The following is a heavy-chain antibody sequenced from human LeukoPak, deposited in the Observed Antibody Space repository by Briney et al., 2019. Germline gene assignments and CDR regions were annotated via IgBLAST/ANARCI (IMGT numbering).Heavy chain of an antibody. D-gene: IGHD6-13*01. CDR1: GFSLSTSGVG. Sequence: SGPTLVKPTQTLTLTCTFSGFSLSTSGVGVGWIRQSPGKGLEWIGEISPRGTKYNPSLKSRVTISLDTTKNQFSLILSSVTAADAAVYFCASDSYSSIGYFWSQGTLVTVSS. CDR2: ISPRGT. J-gene: IGHJ4*02. V-gene: IGHV4/OR15-8*02. CDR3: ASDSYSSIGYF.